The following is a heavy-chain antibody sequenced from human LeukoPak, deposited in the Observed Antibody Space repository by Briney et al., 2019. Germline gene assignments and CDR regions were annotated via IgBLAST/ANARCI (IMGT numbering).Heavy chain of an antibody. CDR2: IIPIFGTA. D-gene: IGHD2-21*01. V-gene: IGHV1-69*13. CDR3: ARDSSEFRSLIPH. J-gene: IGHJ1*01. Sequence: SVKVSCKASGGTFSSYAISWVRQAPGQGLEWMGGIIPIFGTANYAQKFQGRVTITADESTSTAYMELSGLRSEDTAVYYCARDSSEFRSLIPHWGQGTQVTVSS. CDR1: GGTFSSYA.